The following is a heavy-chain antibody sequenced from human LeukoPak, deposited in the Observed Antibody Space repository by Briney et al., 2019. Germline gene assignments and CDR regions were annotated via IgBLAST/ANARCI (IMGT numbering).Heavy chain of an antibody. CDR3: ARDSSGYYRYGMDV. J-gene: IGHJ6*02. Sequence: SVKVSCKASGGTFSSYAISWVRQAPGQGLEWMGRIIPILGIANYAQKFQGRVTITADKSTSTAYMELSSLRSEDTAVYYCARDSSGYYRYGMDVWGXGTTVTVSS. V-gene: IGHV1-69*04. D-gene: IGHD3-22*01. CDR1: GGTFSSYA. CDR2: IIPILGIA.